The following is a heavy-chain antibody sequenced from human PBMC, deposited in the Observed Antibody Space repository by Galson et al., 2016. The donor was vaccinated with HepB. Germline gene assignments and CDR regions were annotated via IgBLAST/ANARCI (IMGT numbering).Heavy chain of an antibody. J-gene: IGHJ4*02. CDR1: GFTLSDRY. V-gene: IGHV3-72*01. CDR3: DKDGGTTGH. Sequence: SLRLSCAASGFTLSDRYMDWVRQAPGKGLEWIGRIRNKASSDTTEYVDSVKGRFTISRDDSKNSLFLQMNNLKTEDTAIYYCDKDGGTTGHWGQGTLVTVSS. CDR2: IRNKASSDTT. D-gene: IGHD1-7*01.